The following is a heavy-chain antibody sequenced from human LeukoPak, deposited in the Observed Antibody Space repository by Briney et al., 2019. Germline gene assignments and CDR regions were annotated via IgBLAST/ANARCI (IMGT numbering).Heavy chain of an antibody. D-gene: IGHD3-22*01. CDR2: IYYSGST. CDR3: ARDGSSGFSAFDI. Sequence: LRLSCAASAFTFSDYYMSWIRQHPGKGLEWIGYIYYSGSTYYNPSLKSRVTISVDTSKNQFSLKLSSVTAADTAVYYCARDGSSGFSAFDIWGQGTMVTVSS. CDR1: AFTFSDYY. J-gene: IGHJ3*02. V-gene: IGHV4-31*02.